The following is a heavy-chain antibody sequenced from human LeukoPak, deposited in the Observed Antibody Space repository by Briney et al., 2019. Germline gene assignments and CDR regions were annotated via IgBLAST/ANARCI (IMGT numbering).Heavy chain of an antibody. D-gene: IGHD5-18*01. CDR1: DFTVIRNY. CDR2: IHSNDDT. J-gene: IGHJ4*02. Sequence: PGGSLRLSCATSDFTVIRNYMTWVRQAPGKGLECVSVIHSNDDTNYAASVRGRFTISRDSSNHMLYLQMNSLRAEDTAIYYCTRGHAAMGEYWGQGTLVTVSS. CDR3: TRGHAAMGEY. V-gene: IGHV3-53*01.